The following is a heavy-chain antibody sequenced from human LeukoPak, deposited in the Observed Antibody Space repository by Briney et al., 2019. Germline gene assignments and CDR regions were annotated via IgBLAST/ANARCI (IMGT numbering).Heavy chain of an antibody. D-gene: IGHD6-13*01. CDR2: ISGDGVYI. CDR3: VKNLGQGAAYDS. V-gene: IGHV3-23*01. J-gene: IGHJ4*02. CDR1: GFTFSTNA. Sequence: PGGSLRLSCAASGFTFSTNAMTWVRQAPGKGLKWVAAISGDGVYIYYADSVKGRFTISRDNSKTALYLQMNYLTDEDTALYYCVKNLGQGAAYDSWGQGTLVAVSS.